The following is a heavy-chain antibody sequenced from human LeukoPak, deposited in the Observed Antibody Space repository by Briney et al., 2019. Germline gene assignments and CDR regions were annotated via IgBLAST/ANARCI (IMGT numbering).Heavy chain of an antibody. J-gene: IGHJ4*02. CDR2: ISAGNGNT. V-gene: IGHV1-3*01. CDR1: GYTFTSYA. Sequence: ASVKVSCKASGYTFTSYAIHWVRQAPGQRLEWMGWISAGNGNTKYSQNFQGRVTFISNTSATTAFMELSSLRSEDAAVYYRARDSGSGNNDYWGQGTLVTVSS. CDR3: ARDSGSGNNDY. D-gene: IGHD1-26*01.